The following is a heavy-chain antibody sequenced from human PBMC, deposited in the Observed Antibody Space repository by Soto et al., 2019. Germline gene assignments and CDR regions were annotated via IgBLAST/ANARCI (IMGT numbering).Heavy chain of an antibody. CDR3: ARLNTWAFDY. V-gene: IGHV5-51*01. J-gene: IGHJ4*02. CDR2: IYPGDSNS. CDR1: GYSFTSYW. D-gene: IGHD7-27*01. Sequence: RGESLKISCKGSGYSFTSYWIGWVRQMPGKGLEWMGIIYPGDSNSIYSPSFQGQVTMSADRSISTAYLQWSSLKASDTAIYYCARLNTWAFDYWGQGTLVTVYS.